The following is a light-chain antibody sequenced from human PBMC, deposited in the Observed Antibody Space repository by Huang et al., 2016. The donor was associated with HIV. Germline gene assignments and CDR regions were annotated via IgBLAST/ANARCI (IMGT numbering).Light chain of an antibody. J-gene: IGKJ1*01. V-gene: IGKV1-39*01. CDR2: TTS. CDR1: QNISTY. Sequence: DIQLTQFPSSLSASVGDRVTIPCRASQNISTYINWYHQKPGRAPKLLSHTTSNLHSEVPSRFSGSGSGTTFRFTIASLHLDDLATYFCQQSYASPPTFGQGTKVEV. CDR3: QQSYASPPT.